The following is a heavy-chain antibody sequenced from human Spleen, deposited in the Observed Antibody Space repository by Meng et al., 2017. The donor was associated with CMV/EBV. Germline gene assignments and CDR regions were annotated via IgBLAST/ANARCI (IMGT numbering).Heavy chain of an antibody. CDR2: ISYDGSNK. Sequence: CEASGFTFSSFPMHWVRQAPGKGLEWLTIISYDGSNKYYADSVKGRFTISRDNSKNTLYLQMNSLRTEDTAVYYCARDSISAAIPLDFWGQGALVTVSS. V-gene: IGHV3-30*04. CDR3: ARDSISAAIPLDF. CDR1: GFTFSSFP. J-gene: IGHJ4*02. D-gene: IGHD2-2*01.